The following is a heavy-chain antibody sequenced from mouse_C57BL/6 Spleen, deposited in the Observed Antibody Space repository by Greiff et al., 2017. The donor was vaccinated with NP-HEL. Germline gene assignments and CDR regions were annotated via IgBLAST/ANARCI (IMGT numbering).Heavy chain of an antibody. J-gene: IGHJ3*01. V-gene: IGHV5-17*01. CDR3: AKDGTAWFAY. Sequence: EVKVVESGGGLVKPGGSLKLSCAASGFTFSDYGMHWVRQAPEKGLEWVAYISSGSSTIYYAETVKGRFTISRDNAKYTLFLQMTSLRSEDTAMYYCAKDGTAWFAYWGQGTLVTVSA. CDR1: GFTFSDYG. D-gene: IGHD4-1*01. CDR2: ISSGSSTI.